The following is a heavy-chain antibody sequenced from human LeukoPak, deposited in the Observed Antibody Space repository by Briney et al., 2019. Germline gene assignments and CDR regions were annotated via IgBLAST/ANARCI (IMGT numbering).Heavy chain of an antibody. CDR1: GFTFSSFW. J-gene: IGHJ4*02. CDR2: IDYDGTTT. Sequence: PGGSLRLSCAASGFTFSSFWMHWVRQAPGKGLVWVSRIDYDGTTTACADSVKGRFTISRDNAKNTLFLQLNSLRVEDTAVYFCVRSRWGDFDHWGQGNLVTVSS. V-gene: IGHV3-74*01. D-gene: IGHD3-16*01. CDR3: VRSRWGDFDH.